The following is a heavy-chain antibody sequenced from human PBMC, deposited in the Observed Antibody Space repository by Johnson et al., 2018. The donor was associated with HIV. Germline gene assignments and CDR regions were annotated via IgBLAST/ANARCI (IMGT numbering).Heavy chain of an antibody. Sequence: QVQLVESGGGVVRPGGSLRLSCAASGFTFSDYYMSWIRQAPGKGLEWVSYISSSGSTIYYAASVKGRFIISRDNAKKSLYLQMNSLRTEDTAVYYCTTPYSSRWHAKNTFDIWGQGTMVTVSS. V-gene: IGHV3-11*01. D-gene: IGHD6-13*01. CDR3: TTPYSSRWHAKNTFDI. J-gene: IGHJ3*02. CDR2: ISSSGSTI. CDR1: GFTFSDYY.